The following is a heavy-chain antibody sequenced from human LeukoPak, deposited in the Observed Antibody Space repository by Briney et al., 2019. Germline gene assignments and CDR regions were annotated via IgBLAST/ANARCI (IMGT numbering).Heavy chain of an antibody. CDR1: GFTFSSYA. CDR3: TRDGGSFCDFDY. V-gene: IGHV3-30*14. CDR2: ISYDGSNK. Sequence: GRSLRLSCAASGFTFSSYAMHWVRQAPGKGLEWVAVISYDGSNKYYADSVKGRFTISRDNSKNTVYLQMGSLRGEDMAVYYCTRDGGSFCDFDYWGQGALVTVSS. J-gene: IGHJ4*02. D-gene: IGHD1-26*01.